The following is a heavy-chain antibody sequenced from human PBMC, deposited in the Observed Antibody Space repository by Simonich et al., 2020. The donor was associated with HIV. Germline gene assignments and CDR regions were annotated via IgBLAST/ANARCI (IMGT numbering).Heavy chain of an antibody. CDR1: GGTFSSFA. Sequence: QVQLVQSGAEVKKPGSSVKVSCKASGGTFSSFAISWVRQAPGKGLEWVAVKSYDGSNKYYADSVKGRFTISRDNSKNTLYLQMNSLRAEDTAVYYCASGGSISSVWADDYWGQGTLVTVSS. V-gene: IGHV3-30*07. CDR2: KSYDGSNK. J-gene: IGHJ4*02. D-gene: IGHD3-16*01. CDR3: ASGGSISSVWADDY.